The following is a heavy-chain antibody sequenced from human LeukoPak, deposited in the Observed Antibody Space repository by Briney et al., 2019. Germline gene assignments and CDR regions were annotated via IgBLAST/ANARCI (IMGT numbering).Heavy chain of an antibody. CDR2: IYYSGST. J-gene: IGHJ5*02. V-gene: IGHV4-30-4*08. CDR3: ARDLNRNYDFWSGRGVDP. CDR1: GGSISSGDYY. D-gene: IGHD3-3*01. Sequence: SQTLSLTCTVSGGSISSGDYYWSWIRQPPGKGLEWIGYIYYSGSTYYNPSLKSRVTISVDTSKNQFSLKLSSVTAADTAVYYCARDLNRNYDFWSGRGVDPWGQGTLVTVPS.